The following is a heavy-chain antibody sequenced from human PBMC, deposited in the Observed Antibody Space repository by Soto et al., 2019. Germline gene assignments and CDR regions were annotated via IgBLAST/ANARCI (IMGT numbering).Heavy chain of an antibody. CDR3: ARDPLTDRPPGFDP. Sequence: GALRLSCAASGFTFSSYSMNWVRQAPGKGLEWVSYISSSSSTIYYADSVKGRFTISRDNAKNSLYLQMNSLRAEDTAVYYCARDPLTDRPPGFDPWGQGTLVTVSS. V-gene: IGHV3-48*01. CDR2: ISSSSSTI. CDR1: GFTFSSYS. D-gene: IGHD3-22*01. J-gene: IGHJ5*02.